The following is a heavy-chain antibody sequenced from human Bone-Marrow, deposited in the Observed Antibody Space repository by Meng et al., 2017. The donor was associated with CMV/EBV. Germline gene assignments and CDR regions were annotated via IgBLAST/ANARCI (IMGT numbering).Heavy chain of an antibody. CDR1: GFTFSSYS. CDR2: ISSSSSTI. J-gene: IGHJ6*02. Sequence: GESLKISCAASGFTFSSYSMNWVRQAPGKGLEWVSYISSSSSTIYYADSAKGRFTISRDNAKNSLYLQMNSLRAEDTAVYYCARDPPAVYDFWSGYLGRYYYYYGMDVWGQGTTVTVAS. D-gene: IGHD3-3*01. V-gene: IGHV3-48*04. CDR3: ARDPPAVYDFWSGYLGRYYYYYGMDV.